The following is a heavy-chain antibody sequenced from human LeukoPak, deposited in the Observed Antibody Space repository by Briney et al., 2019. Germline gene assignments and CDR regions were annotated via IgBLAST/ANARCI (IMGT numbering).Heavy chain of an antibody. V-gene: IGHV4-59*01. Sequence: SETLSLTCTVSGGSISSYYWSWIRQPPGKGLEWVGYIYYSGSTNCNPSLKSRVTISVDTSKNQFSLKLSSVTAADTAVYYCARVAAIAAAFPGEIDYWGQGTLVTVSS. CDR1: GGSISSYY. CDR2: IYYSGST. CDR3: ARVAAIAAAFPGEIDY. D-gene: IGHD6-6*01. J-gene: IGHJ4*02.